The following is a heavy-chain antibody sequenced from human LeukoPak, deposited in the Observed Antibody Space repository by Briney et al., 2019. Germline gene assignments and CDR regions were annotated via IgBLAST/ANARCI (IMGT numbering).Heavy chain of an antibody. CDR1: GFSFSSSW. V-gene: IGHV3-7*01. Sequence: GGSLRLSCAAFGFSFSSSWMTWVRQAPGKGLEWLANIKGDGSDKNYVDSVKGRFTISRDNAKNSLFLQMNSLRAEDMAVYYCARGPSGWEAATLYYFDYWGQGTLVTVSS. J-gene: IGHJ4*02. D-gene: IGHD2-15*01. CDR2: IKGDGSDK. CDR3: ARGPSGWEAATLYYFDY.